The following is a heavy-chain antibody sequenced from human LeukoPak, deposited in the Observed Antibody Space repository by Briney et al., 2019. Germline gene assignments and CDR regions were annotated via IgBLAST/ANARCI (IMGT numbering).Heavy chain of an antibody. CDR1: GYTFTGHY. Sequence: ASVKVSCKASGYTFTGHYMHWVRQAPGQGLEWMGWINPNSGGTNYAQKFQGRVTMTRDTSISTAYMELSRLRSDDTAVYYCARLCRYCSYAFDIWGQGTMVTVSS. D-gene: IGHD2-15*01. V-gene: IGHV1-2*02. J-gene: IGHJ3*02. CDR3: ARLCRYCSYAFDI. CDR2: INPNSGGT.